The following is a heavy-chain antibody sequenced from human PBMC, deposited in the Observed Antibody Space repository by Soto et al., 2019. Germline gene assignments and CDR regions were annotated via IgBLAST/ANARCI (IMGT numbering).Heavy chain of an antibody. CDR2: ISYDGSNK. J-gene: IGHJ4*02. CDR3: AKDHLIWPEGFDY. CDR1: GFTFSSYG. V-gene: IGHV3-30*18. Sequence: GGSLRLSCAASGFTFSSYGMHWVRQAPGKGLEWVAVISYDGSNKYYADSVKGRFTISRDNSKNTLYLQMNSLRAEDTAVYYCAKDHLIWPEGFDYWGQGTLVTVSS.